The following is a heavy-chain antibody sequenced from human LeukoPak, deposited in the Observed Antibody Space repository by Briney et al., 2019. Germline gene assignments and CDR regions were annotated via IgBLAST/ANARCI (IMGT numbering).Heavy chain of an antibody. CDR3: VRLRDGFGHADFDH. Sequence: ESLRISCEGFGYTFSTSWIAWVRQMPGKGLEWMGHIYPGDSDIRPSPSFQGQVTMSVDRSINTAYLQWGSLKASDTAMYYCVRLRDGFGHADFDHWGQGTLVTVSS. V-gene: IGHV5-51*01. CDR1: GYTFSTSW. D-gene: IGHD5-24*01. J-gene: IGHJ4*02. CDR2: IYPGDSDI.